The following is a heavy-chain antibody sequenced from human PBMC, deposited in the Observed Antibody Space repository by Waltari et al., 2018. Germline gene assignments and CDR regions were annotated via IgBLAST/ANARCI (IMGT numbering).Heavy chain of an antibody. D-gene: IGHD1-26*01. CDR2: IYYSGRT. CDR3: ARERIVGATTGYYYYYYMDV. J-gene: IGHJ6*03. V-gene: IGHV4-59*11. Sequence: QVQLQESGPGLVKPSETLSLTCTVSGGSISSHYWSWIRQPPGKGLEWIGYIYYSGRTNYNPSLKSRVTISVDTSKNQFSLKLSSVTAADTAVYYCARERIVGATTGYYYYYYMDVWGKGTTVTVSS. CDR1: GGSISSHY.